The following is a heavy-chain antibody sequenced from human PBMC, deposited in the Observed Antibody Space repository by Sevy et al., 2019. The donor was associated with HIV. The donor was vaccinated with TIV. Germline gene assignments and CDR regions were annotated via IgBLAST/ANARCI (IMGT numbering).Heavy chain of an antibody. J-gene: IGHJ6*02. CDR2: IYSGGST. Sequence: GGSLRLSCAASGFTVSINYMSWVRQAPGKGLEWVSVIYSGGSTYYADSVKGRFTISRDNSKNTLYLQMNSLRAEDTAVYYCARDRTRPLRDTAMVENYYYYYYGMDVWGQGTTVTVSS. V-gene: IGHV3-53*01. D-gene: IGHD5-18*01. CDR3: ARDRTRPLRDTAMVENYYYYYYGMDV. CDR1: GFTVSINY.